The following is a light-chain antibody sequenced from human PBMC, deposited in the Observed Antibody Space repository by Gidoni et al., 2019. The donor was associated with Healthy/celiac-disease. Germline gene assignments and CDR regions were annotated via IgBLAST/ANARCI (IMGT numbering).Light chain of an antibody. J-gene: IGKJ4*01. V-gene: IGKV3-11*01. CDR1: QSVSRY. Sequence: SQSVSRYLAWYQQKPGQAPRHLIYAASNRATGIPARFSGSGSGTDFTLTIRSLEPEYFAVYSCQQRSNWLTFGGGTKVEIK. CDR2: AAS. CDR3: QQRSNWLT.